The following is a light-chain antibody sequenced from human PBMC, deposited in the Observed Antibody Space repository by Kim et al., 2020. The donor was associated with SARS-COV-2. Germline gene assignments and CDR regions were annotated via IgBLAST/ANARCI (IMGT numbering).Light chain of an antibody. CDR3: AAWDDSLSGPHVV. CDR1: SSNIGSNY. J-gene: IGLJ2*01. Sequence: ELTQPPSASGTPGQGVTISCSGSSSNIGSNYVYWYQQLPGTAPKLLIYRNNQRPSGVPDRFSGSKSGTSASLAISGLRSEDEADYYCAAWDDSLSGPHVVFGGGTQLTVL. CDR2: RNN. V-gene: IGLV1-47*01.